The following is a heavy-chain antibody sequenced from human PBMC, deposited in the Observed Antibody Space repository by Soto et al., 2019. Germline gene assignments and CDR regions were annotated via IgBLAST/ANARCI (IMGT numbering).Heavy chain of an antibody. CDR1: GLTFRSYA. CDR3: ASRGPWLALYRYRYGMEV. V-gene: IGHV3-23*01. Sequence: GLLRLSGAASGLTFRSYAMIWVREAPGKGLEWVSAISGSGGSTYYADSVKGRFTISRDNSKSTLYLQMNSLRAEDTAVYYCASRGPWLALYRYRYGMEVWGPGTTFTVSS. D-gene: IGHD2-2*02. CDR2: ISGSGGST. J-gene: IGHJ6*02.